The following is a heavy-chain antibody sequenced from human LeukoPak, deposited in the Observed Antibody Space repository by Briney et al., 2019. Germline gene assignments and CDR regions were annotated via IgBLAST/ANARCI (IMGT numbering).Heavy chain of an antibody. D-gene: IGHD3-9*01. V-gene: IGHV3-23*01. CDR1: GFTFSSYS. CDR2: ILGSGGST. J-gene: IGHJ4*02. Sequence: GGSLRLSCAASGFTFSSYSMNWVRQAPGKGLEWVSAILGSGGSTYYADSVKGRFTVSIDNSKSTLYLQMNSLRAEDTALYYCAKWGDYDVLTGYYVPDYWGQGTLVTVSS. CDR3: AKWGDYDVLTGYYVPDY.